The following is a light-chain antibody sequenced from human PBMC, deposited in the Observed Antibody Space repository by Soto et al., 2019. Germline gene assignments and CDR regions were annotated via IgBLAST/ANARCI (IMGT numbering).Light chain of an antibody. Sequence: QSAMTQPASVAGSPGQSITISCTGTSSDVGSYNLVSWYQQHPGKAPKLMIYEGSKRPSGVSNRFSGSKSGNTASLTISGLHAEDESDYYCFSYAGSSTYVFGTGTKLTVL. V-gene: IGLV2-23*01. CDR3: FSYAGSSTYV. CDR1: SSDVGSYNL. CDR2: EGS. J-gene: IGLJ1*01.